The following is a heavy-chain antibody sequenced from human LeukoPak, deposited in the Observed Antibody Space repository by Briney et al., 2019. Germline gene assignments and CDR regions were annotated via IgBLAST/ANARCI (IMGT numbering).Heavy chain of an antibody. CDR3: ARGGVTVTTTYYYYYYGMDV. J-gene: IGHJ6*02. D-gene: IGHD4-17*01. CDR1: GYTFTGYY. CDR2: INPNSGGT. Sequence: APVKVSCKASGYTFTGYYMHWVRQAPGQGLEWMGWINPNSGGTNYAQKFQGRVTMTRDTSISTAYMELSRLRSDDTAVYYCARGGVTVTTTYYYYYYGMDVWGQGTTVTVSS. V-gene: IGHV1-2*02.